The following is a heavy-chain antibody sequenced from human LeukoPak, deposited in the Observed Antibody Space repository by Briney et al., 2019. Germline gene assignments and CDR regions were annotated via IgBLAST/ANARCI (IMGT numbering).Heavy chain of an antibody. CDR3: ARGLTGYSTSWLDY. Sequence: ASVKVSCKASGYSFTRHYMHWVRQAPGQGLEWMGWINPNSGGTNYAQKFQGRVTMTRDTSISTAYMELSRLRSDDTAVHYCARGLTGYSTSWLDYWGQGTLVTVSS. V-gene: IGHV1-2*02. CDR2: INPNSGGT. J-gene: IGHJ4*02. D-gene: IGHD6-13*01. CDR1: GYSFTRHY.